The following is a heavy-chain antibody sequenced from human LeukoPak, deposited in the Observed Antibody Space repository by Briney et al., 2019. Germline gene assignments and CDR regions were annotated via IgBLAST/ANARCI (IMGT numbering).Heavy chain of an antibody. CDR2: INSDGSST. J-gene: IGHJ4*02. Sequence: TGGSLRLSCAASGFTFSSYWMHWVRQTPGKGLVWVSRINSDGSSTSYADSVKGRFTISRDKAKNTLYLQMNSLRAEDTAVYYCAKDPGYASGWFDYWGQGTLVTVSS. CDR1: GFTFSSYW. V-gene: IGHV3-74*01. D-gene: IGHD6-19*01. CDR3: AKDPGYASGWFDY.